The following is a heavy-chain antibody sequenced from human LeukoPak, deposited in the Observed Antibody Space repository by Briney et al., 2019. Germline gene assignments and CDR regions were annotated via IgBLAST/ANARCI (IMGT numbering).Heavy chain of an antibody. CDR3: SRDPSAVAGNFDY. Sequence: GGSLRLSCAASGFTFSNYWMHWVRQAPGKGLVWVSRIDSDGSITNYADSVKGRFTISRDNAKNTLFLQMNSLRDEDTAVYYCSRDPSAVAGNFDYWGQGTLVTVSS. CDR2: IDSDGSIT. CDR1: GFTFSNYW. V-gene: IGHV3-74*01. D-gene: IGHD6-19*01. J-gene: IGHJ4*02.